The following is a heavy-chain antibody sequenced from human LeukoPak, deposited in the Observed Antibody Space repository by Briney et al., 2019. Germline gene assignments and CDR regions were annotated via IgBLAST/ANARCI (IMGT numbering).Heavy chain of an antibody. CDR3: TRGIWNAIDY. J-gene: IGHJ4*02. Sequence: SRTLSLTCAISGDSVSSKSVAWNWIRQSPSRGLEWLGRTFYRSRWNYDYAVSVKSRITLQPDTSKNQFSLQLNSVTPEDTAVYYCTRGIWNAIDYWGQGTLVTVSS. CDR2: TFYRSRWNY. D-gene: IGHD1-1*01. V-gene: IGHV6-1*01. CDR1: GDSVSSKSVA.